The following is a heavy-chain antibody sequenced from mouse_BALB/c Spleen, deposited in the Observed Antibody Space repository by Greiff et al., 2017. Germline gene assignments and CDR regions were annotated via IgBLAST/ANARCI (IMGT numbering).Heavy chain of an antibody. CDR2: ISNGSSTI. J-gene: IGHJ4*01. Sequence: EVKLVESGGGLVQPGGSRKLSCAASGFTFSSFGMHWVRQAPEKGLEWVAYISNGSSTIYYADTVKGRFTISRDNPKNTLFLQMTSLRSEDTAMYYCARWDRGHYYAMDYWGQGTSVTVSS. D-gene: IGHD4-1*01. V-gene: IGHV5-17*02. CDR1: GFTFSSFG. CDR3: ARWDRGHYYAMDY.